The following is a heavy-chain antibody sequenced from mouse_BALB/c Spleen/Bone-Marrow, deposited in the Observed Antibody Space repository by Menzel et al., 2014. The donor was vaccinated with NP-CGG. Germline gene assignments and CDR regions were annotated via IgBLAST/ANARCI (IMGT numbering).Heavy chain of an antibody. V-gene: IGHV1S22*01. Sequence: KQSGSELVRPGASVKLSCKASGYTFTSYWMHWVKQRPGQGLEWIGNIYPGSGSTNYDEKFKSKATLTVDTSSSTAYMQLSSLTSEDSAVYYCTRNYGYAWFAYWGQGTLVTVSA. CDR2: IYPGSGST. CDR3: TRNYGYAWFAY. D-gene: IGHD1-2*01. J-gene: IGHJ3*01. CDR1: GYTFTSYW.